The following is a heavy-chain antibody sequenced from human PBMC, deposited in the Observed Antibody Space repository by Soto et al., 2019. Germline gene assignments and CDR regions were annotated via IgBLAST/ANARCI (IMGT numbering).Heavy chain of an antibody. V-gene: IGHV1-69*13. D-gene: IGHD5-12*01. CDR1: GGTFSSYA. J-gene: IGHJ3*02. Sequence: VKVSCKASGGTFSSYAISWVRQAPRQGLEWMGGIIPIFGTANYAQKFQGRVTITADESTSTAYMELSSLRSEDTAVYYCARLPSGYGDAFDIWGQGTMVTVSS. CDR3: ARLPSGYGDAFDI. CDR2: IIPIFGTA.